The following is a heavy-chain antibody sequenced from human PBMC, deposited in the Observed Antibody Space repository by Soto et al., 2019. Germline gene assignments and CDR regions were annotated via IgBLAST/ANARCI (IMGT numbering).Heavy chain of an antibody. V-gene: IGHV3-7*01. Sequence: EVQLVESGGGLVQPGGSLRLSCAASGFTFSSYWMSWVRQAPGKGLEWVANIKQDGSEKYYVDSVKGRFTISRDNAKNSLFLQMSSLRAEDTAVYYCARDQRWRRGSSAAKDAFDIWGQGTMDTVSS. CDR2: IKQDGSEK. CDR1: GFTFSSYW. CDR3: ARDQRWRRGSSAAKDAFDI. J-gene: IGHJ3*02. D-gene: IGHD2-2*01.